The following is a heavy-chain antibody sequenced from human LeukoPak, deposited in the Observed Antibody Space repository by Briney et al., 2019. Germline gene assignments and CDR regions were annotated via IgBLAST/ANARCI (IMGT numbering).Heavy chain of an antibody. CDR1: GGSISSGDYY. V-gene: IGHV4-30-4*01. D-gene: IGHD2-15*01. CDR3: ARYQPPEEDVVVVAATEGQTFDY. Sequence: SETLSLTCTVSGGSISSGDYYWSWIRQPPGKGLEWIGYIYYSGSTYYNPSLKSRVTISVDTSKNQFSLKLSSVTAADTAVYYCARYQPPEEDVVVVAATEGQTFDYWGQGTLVTVSS. J-gene: IGHJ4*02. CDR2: IYYSGST.